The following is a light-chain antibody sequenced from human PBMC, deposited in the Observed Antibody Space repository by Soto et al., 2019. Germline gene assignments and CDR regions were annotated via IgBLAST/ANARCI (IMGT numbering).Light chain of an antibody. CDR3: QQYNSWPLT. J-gene: IGKJ4*01. V-gene: IGKV3D-15*01. Sequence: ETVLTQSPATLTVSPGERATLSCRASQSVSSNLAWYQQKPGQPPRLLIHDASTRATGIPARFSGSGSGTEFTLTISSLQSEDFAVYHCQQYNSWPLTFXGGTKVDIK. CDR1: QSVSSN. CDR2: DAS.